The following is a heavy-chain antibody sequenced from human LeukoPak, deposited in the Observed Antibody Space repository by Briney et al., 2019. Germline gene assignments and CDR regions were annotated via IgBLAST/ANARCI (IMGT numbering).Heavy chain of an antibody. Sequence: AGGSLRLSCAASGFTFSSYAMSWVRQAPGKGLEWVSAISGSGGSTYYADSVKGRFTISRDNSKNTLYLQMNSLRAEDTAVYYCARGAGVGSYVPFDLWGLGALVAVSS. CDR1: GFTFSSYA. CDR3: ARGAGVGSYVPFDL. CDR2: ISGSGGST. D-gene: IGHD3-16*01. V-gene: IGHV3-23*01. J-gene: IGHJ4*02.